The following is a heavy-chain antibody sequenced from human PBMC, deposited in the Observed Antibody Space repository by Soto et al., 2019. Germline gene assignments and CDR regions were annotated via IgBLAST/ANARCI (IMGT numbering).Heavy chain of an antibody. J-gene: IGHJ6*02. CDR2: INAGNDNT. Sequence: ASVKVSCKASGYTLTTYVMHWVRQAPGQRLEWMGWINAGNDNTKYSEKFQGRVTITRDTSASTVYMELSSLSSEDTAVYYCAKVGKFYYGMDVGGQGPTVTVPS. CDR1: GYTLTTYV. V-gene: IGHV1-3*01. CDR3: AKVGKFYYGMDV. D-gene: IGHD1-1*01.